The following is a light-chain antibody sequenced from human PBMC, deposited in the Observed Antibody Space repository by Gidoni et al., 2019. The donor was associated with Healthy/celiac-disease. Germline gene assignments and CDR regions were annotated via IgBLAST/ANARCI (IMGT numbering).Light chain of an antibody. CDR1: QSISSY. Sequence: DIQMTQSPSSLSASVGDRVTITCRASQSISSYLNWYQQKLGQAPKLLIYAASSLQSGVPSRFSGSGSGTDFTLTISSLQPEDFSTYYCQHSYSTPRTFGQGTKVEIK. V-gene: IGKV1-39*01. CDR2: AAS. CDR3: QHSYSTPRT. J-gene: IGKJ1*01.